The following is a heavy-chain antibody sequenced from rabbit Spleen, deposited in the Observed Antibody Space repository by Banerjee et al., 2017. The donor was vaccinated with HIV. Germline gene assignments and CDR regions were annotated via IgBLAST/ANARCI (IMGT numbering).Heavy chain of an antibody. CDR3: ASNRADLNVYYYGMDL. D-gene: IGHD4-2*01. CDR2: TNTGSGST. V-gene: IGHV1S45*01. CDR1: GIDFSSTCY. Sequence: QEQLEESGGDLVKPEGSLTLTCTASGIDFSSTCYMCWVRQAPGKGLEWITCTNTGSGSTWYASWAKGRFTISKASSTTVTLQMTSLTAADTATYFCASNRADLNVYYYGMDLWGQGTLVTVS. J-gene: IGHJ6*01.